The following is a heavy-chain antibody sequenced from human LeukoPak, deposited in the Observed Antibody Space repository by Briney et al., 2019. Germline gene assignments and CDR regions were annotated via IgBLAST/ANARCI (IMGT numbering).Heavy chain of an antibody. Sequence: GGSLRLSCAASRFTFSSYSMNWVRQAPGKGLEWVSYISSSSSSIYYADSVKGRFTISRDNSKNTLYLQMNSLRAEDTAVYYCAKEPISHYYDSNAFDIWGQGTMVTVSS. CDR1: RFTFSSYS. D-gene: IGHD3-22*01. J-gene: IGHJ3*02. CDR3: AKEPISHYYDSNAFDI. CDR2: ISSSSSSI. V-gene: IGHV3-48*01.